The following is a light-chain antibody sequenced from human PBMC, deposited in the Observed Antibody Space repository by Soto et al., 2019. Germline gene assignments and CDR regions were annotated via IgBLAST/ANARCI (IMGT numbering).Light chain of an antibody. CDR2: DAS. Sequence: DIQMTQSPSTLSASVGDRVTITCRASQSIRSWLAWYQQKPGKAPKLLIYDASSLESGVPSTFSGSGSGTEFTLTISSLQPDDFATYYCQQYNSYSPAFGQGTKVDIK. J-gene: IGKJ1*01. CDR1: QSIRSW. V-gene: IGKV1-5*01. CDR3: QQYNSYSPA.